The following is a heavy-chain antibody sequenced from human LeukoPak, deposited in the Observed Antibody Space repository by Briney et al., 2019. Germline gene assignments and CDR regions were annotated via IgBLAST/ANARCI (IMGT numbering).Heavy chain of an antibody. D-gene: IGHD5-12*01. CDR1: GFTFSTYS. Sequence: GGSLRLSCAASGFTFSTYSMNWVRQAPGKGLEWVSYISSSLSTIYYADSVKGRFTISRDNAKNSLYLQMSSLRHEDTAVYLCVRGPRYSGYDYFDYWGQGTLVTVSS. CDR2: ISSSLSTI. CDR3: VRGPRYSGYDYFDY. V-gene: IGHV3-48*02. J-gene: IGHJ4*02.